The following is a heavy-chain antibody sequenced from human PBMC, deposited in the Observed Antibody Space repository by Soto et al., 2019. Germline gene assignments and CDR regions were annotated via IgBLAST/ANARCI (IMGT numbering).Heavy chain of an antibody. J-gene: IGHJ4*02. V-gene: IGHV3-23*01. Sequence: EVQLLESGGGLVQPGGSLSLSCAASAFTFNNYAMSWVREAPGKGLEWVSGIGGSGRTTYYADSMKDRFTISRNNSNNTLFLQMNSLRAEDTAVYYCAKSRYSDSSGDFYDYWGQGTLVTVSS. CDR1: AFTFNNYA. CDR2: IGGSGRTT. CDR3: AKSRYSDSSGDFYDY. D-gene: IGHD3-22*01.